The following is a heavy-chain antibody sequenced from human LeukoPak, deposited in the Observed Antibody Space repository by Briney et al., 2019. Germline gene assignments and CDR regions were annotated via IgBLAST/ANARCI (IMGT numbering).Heavy chain of an antibody. CDR1: GGSFSGYY. J-gene: IGHJ3*02. D-gene: IGHD3-22*01. CDR2: INHSGST. Sequence: SETLSLTCAVSGGSFSGYYWSWIRQPPGKGLEWIGEINHSGSTNYNPSLKSRVTISVDTSKNQFSLKLSSVTAADTAVYYCARDAYDSSGDDAFDIWGQGTMVTVSS. CDR3: ARDAYDSSGDDAFDI. V-gene: IGHV4-34*01.